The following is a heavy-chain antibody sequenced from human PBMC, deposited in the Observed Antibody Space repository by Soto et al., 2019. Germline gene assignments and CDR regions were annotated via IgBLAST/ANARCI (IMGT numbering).Heavy chain of an antibody. Sequence: GASVKVSGKASGYTFTSYGISWVRQAPGQGLEWMGWISAYNGNTNYAQKLQGRVTMTTDTSTSTAYMELRSLRSDDTAVYYCAREADIFTGYYPWIYYYYGMDVWGQGTTVTVSS. V-gene: IGHV1-18*01. D-gene: IGHD3-9*01. CDR1: GYTFTSYG. CDR2: ISAYNGNT. CDR3: AREADIFTGYYPWIYYYYGMDV. J-gene: IGHJ6*01.